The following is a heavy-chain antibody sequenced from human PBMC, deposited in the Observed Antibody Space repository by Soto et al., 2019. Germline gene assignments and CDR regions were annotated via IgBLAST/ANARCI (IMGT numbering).Heavy chain of an antibody. CDR3: ARCNAIGSRPADY. J-gene: IGHJ4*02. Sequence: QVQLKQWGAGLLKPSETLSLTCAVYGGSFSNYYWSWIRQPPGKGLEWIGEINQSGITNYKPTAKSRVTSSADASKNRFSLKVSSVTAADTAVYFCARCNAIGSRPADYWGQGTLVSVSS. V-gene: IGHV4-34*01. CDR1: GGSFSNYY. D-gene: IGHD2-2*02. CDR2: INQSGIT.